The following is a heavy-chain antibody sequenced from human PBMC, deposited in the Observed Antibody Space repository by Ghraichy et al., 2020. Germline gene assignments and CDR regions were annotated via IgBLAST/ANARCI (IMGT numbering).Heavy chain of an antibody. D-gene: IGHD2-8*01. CDR2: INHSGST. CDR1: GGSFSGYY. V-gene: IGHV4-34*01. CDR3: VRGGSGEDIVLMVYAIDWFDP. Sequence: GSLRLSCAVYGGSFSGYYWSWIRQPPGKGLEWIGEINHSGSTNYNPSLKSRVTISVDTSKNQFSLKLSSVTAADTAVYYCVRGGSGEDIVLMVYAIDWFDPWGQGTLVTVSS. J-gene: IGHJ5*02.